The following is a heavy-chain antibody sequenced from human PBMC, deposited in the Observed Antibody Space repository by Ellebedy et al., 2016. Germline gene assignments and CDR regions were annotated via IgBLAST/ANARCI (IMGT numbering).Heavy chain of an antibody. V-gene: IGHV4-59*01. D-gene: IGHD4-17*01. CDR3: ARGGYGDYYFDY. Sequence: SETLSLXXTVSGGSISSYYWSWIRQPPGKGLEWIGYIYYSGSTNYNPSLKSRVTISVDTSKNQFSLKLSSVTAADTAVYYCARGGYGDYYFDYWGQGTLVTVSS. J-gene: IGHJ4*02. CDR1: GGSISSYY. CDR2: IYYSGST.